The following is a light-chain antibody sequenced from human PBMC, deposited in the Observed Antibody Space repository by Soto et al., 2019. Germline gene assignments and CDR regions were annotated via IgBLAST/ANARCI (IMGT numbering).Light chain of an antibody. CDR3: QQSFSSPRT. J-gene: IGKJ3*01. CDR2: ATS. V-gene: IGKV1-39*01. Sequence: DIQMTQSPPSLSASVGDRVTLTCRASQSISSFLAWYQQKPGKAPRLLIYATSTLQSGVPSRFSGSGSGTDFTLTISSLQPEDFATYYCQQSFSSPRTFGPGTKVDTK. CDR1: QSISSF.